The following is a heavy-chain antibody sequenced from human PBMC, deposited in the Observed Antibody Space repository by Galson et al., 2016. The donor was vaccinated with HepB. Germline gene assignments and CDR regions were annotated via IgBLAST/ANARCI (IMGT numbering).Heavy chain of an antibody. V-gene: IGHV1-18*01. CDR2: SSAYSGNT. CDR1: GYTFTTSG. Sequence: SVKVSCKASGYTFTTSGFSWVRQAPGQGLEWMGWSSAYSGNTNYAQNFQGRVIMTTDTSTSTAYMELRSLTSDDTAVYYCASSEYSYGYLVYFDYWGQGTLATVSS. D-gene: IGHD5-18*01. J-gene: IGHJ4*02. CDR3: ASSEYSYGYLVYFDY.